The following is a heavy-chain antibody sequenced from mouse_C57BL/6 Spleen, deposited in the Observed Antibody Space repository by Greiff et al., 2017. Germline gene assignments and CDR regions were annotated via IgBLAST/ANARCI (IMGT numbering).Heavy chain of an antibody. V-gene: IGHV5-17*01. CDR3: ALYGKDAMDY. CDR2: ISSGSSTI. CDR1: GFTFSDYG. Sequence: EVMLVESGGGLVKPGGSLKLSCAASGFTFSDYGMHWVRQAPEKGLEWVAYISSGSSTIYYADTVKGRFTISRDNAKNTLFLQMTSLRSEDTAMYYCALYGKDAMDYWGQGTSVTVSS. J-gene: IGHJ4*01. D-gene: IGHD2-10*02.